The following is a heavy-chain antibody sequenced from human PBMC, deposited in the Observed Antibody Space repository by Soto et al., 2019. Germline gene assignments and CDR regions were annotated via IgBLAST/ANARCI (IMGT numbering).Heavy chain of an antibody. V-gene: IGHV3-23*01. J-gene: IGHJ3*02. Sequence: GGSLRLSCAASGFTFSSYAMSWVRQAPGKGLEWVSAISGSGGSTYYADSVKGRFTISRDNSKNTLYRQMNSLRAEDTAVYYCAKVGGSSWYDDAFDSWGQGTMVTVSS. CDR3: AKVGGSSWYDDAFDS. CDR1: GFTFSSYA. D-gene: IGHD6-13*01. CDR2: ISGSGGST.